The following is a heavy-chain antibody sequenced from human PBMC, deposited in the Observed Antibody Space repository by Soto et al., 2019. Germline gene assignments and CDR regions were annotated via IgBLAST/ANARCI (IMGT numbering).Heavy chain of an antibody. CDR3: AREVAPRITIFGVVIIREVKYGMDV. J-gene: IGHJ6*02. D-gene: IGHD3-3*01. Sequence: SETLSLTCAVYGGSFSGYYWSWIRQPPGKGLEWIGEINHSGSTNYNPSLKSRVAISVDTSKNQFSLKLSSVTAADTAVYYCAREVAPRITIFGVVIIREVKYGMDVWGQGTKVTVSS. CDR2: INHSGST. V-gene: IGHV4-34*01. CDR1: GGSFSGYY.